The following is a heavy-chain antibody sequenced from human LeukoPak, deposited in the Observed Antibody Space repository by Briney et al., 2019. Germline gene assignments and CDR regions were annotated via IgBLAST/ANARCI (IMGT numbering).Heavy chain of an antibody. V-gene: IGHV1-2*06. Sequence: GASVKVSCKASGYTFTGYYMHWVRQAPGQGPEWMGRINPNSGGTNYAQKFQGGVTMTRDTSISTAYMELSRLRSDDTAVYYCATGQYYYDSSGYYYPDYWGQGTLVTVSS. J-gene: IGHJ4*02. CDR2: INPNSGGT. D-gene: IGHD3-22*01. CDR1: GYTFTGYY. CDR3: ATGQYYYDSSGYYYPDY.